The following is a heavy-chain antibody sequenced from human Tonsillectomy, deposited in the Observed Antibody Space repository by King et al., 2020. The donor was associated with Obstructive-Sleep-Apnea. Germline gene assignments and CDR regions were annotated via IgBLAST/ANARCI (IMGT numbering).Heavy chain of an antibody. CDR2: IIPILGIP. J-gene: IGHJ6*02. CDR1: GGTFSSYA. Sequence: QLVQSGAEVKKPGSSVKVSCKASGGTFSSYAISWVRQAPGQGLEWMGGIIPILGIPNYAQKFQGRVTINADKSTGTAYMELSSLRSEDTAVFYCASSTRTYSSGWYRTGYYYGMDVWGQGTTVTVSS. D-gene: IGHD6-19*01. V-gene: IGHV1-69*04. CDR3: ASSTRTYSSGWYRTGYYYGMDV.